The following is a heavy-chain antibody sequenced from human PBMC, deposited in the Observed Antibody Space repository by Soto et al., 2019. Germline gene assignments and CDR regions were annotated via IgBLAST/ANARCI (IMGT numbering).Heavy chain of an antibody. CDR3: SNPVVGASKGRRGWFDP. CDR1: GGSISSSNW. J-gene: IGHJ5*02. V-gene: IGHV4-4*02. Sequence: QVQLQESGPGLVKPSGTLSLTCAVSGGSISSSNWWSWVRQSPGKGLEWIGEIYHSGGTNYNPSFKPRVIILVGQVQNQFSLPLNFVAAAGTAIFLCSNPVVGASKGRRGWFDPWGQGTLVTVSS. CDR2: IYHSGGT. D-gene: IGHD2-21*01.